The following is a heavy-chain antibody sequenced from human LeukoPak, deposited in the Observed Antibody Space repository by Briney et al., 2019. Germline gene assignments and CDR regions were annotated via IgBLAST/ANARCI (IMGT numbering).Heavy chain of an antibody. CDR3: ARRGIAVAGGNYYFDY. CDR1: GYSFTSYW. V-gene: IGHV5-51*01. Sequence: GESLKISCKGSGYSFTSYWIGWVRQMPGKGLEWMGIIYPGDSDTRYSPSFQGQVTVSADESISTAYLQWSSLKASDTAMYYCARRGIAVAGGNYYFDYWGQGTLVTVSS. CDR2: IYPGDSDT. D-gene: IGHD6-19*01. J-gene: IGHJ4*02.